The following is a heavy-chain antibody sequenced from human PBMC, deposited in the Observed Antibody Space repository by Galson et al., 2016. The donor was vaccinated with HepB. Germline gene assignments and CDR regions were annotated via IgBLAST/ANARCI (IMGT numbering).Heavy chain of an antibody. Sequence: SLRLSCAASGFTFSIYDMHWVRQAPGSGLEWVSVIGTAGNTYYSASVKGRFIISRENATNSLFLQMNSLTVGDTAVYYCARDGGDRGYDACGLDVWGKGTPVTVSS. D-gene: IGHD5-12*01. CDR1: GFTFSIYD. CDR3: ARDGGDRGYDACGLDV. J-gene: IGHJ6*04. CDR2: IGTAGNT. V-gene: IGHV3-13*01.